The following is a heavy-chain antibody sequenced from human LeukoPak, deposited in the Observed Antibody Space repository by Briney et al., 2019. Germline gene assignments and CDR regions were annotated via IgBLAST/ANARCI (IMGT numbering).Heavy chain of an antibody. D-gene: IGHD2-15*01. CDR2: IYSGGST. J-gene: IGHJ4*02. CDR3: ARDEPGYCSSGSYYEMGAY. V-gene: IGHV3-53*01. CDR1: GFTFSSYG. Sequence: PGGSLGLSCAASGFTFSSYGMHWVRQAPGKGLEWVSVIYSGGSTYYADSVKGRFTISRDNSKNTLYLQMNSLRAEDTAVYYCARDEPGYCSSGSYYEMGAYCGQGTLVTVSS.